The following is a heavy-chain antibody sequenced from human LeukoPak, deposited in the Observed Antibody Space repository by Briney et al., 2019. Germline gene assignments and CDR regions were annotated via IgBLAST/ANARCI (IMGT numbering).Heavy chain of an antibody. J-gene: IGHJ6*03. CDR1: GGSFSGYY. CDR3: AIVVIAGSFYMDV. D-gene: IGHD3-22*01. Sequence: PETLSLTCAVYGGSFSGYYWSWIRQPPGKGLEWIGEINHSGSTNYNPSLKSRVTISVDTSKNQFSLKLSSVTAADTAVYYCAIVVIAGSFYMDVWGKGTTVTISS. CDR2: INHSGST. V-gene: IGHV4-34*01.